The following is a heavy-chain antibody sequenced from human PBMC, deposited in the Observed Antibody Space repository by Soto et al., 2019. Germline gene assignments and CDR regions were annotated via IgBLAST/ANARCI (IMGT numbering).Heavy chain of an antibody. CDR1: GFTFSRVS. CDR3: ARVAY. V-gene: IGHV3-21*01. Sequence: GGSLRLSCEASGFTFSRVSMNWVRKVPGKGLEWVASISSGSSDTWYADSVKGRFIISRDNAQNSLFLQMNTLRPEDTAMYYCARVAYWGPGTQVTV. J-gene: IGHJ4*02. CDR2: ISSGSSDT.